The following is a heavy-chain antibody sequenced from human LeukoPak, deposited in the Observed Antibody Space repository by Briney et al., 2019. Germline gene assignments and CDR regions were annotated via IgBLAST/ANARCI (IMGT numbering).Heavy chain of an antibody. Sequence: ASVKVSCKASGYAFTGSYLHWVRQAPGQGLEWMGWLNPNSGDTKDALKFQGRATMTRDTSINTAYMELSRLTSDDTAVYYCARGTTHLWFGEGGNALDIWGQGTMVTVSS. CDR3: ARGTTHLWFGEGGNALDI. CDR2: LNPNSGDT. V-gene: IGHV1-2*02. CDR1: GYAFTGSY. J-gene: IGHJ3*02. D-gene: IGHD3-10*01.